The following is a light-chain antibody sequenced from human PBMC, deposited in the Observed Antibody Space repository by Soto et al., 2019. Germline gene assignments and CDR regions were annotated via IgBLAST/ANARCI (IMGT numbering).Light chain of an antibody. CDR1: QSVSSNY. J-gene: IGKJ3*01. V-gene: IGKV3-15*01. CDR2: GAS. Sequence: DIVLTQYPGTLSLSPGERATLSCRAIQSVSSNYLAWYQQKPGQAPRLLIVGASSRATGVPARFSGSGSGTEFTLTINSLQSEDFAVYFCQQYDNLPLTFGPGTKVDI. CDR3: QQYDNLPLT.